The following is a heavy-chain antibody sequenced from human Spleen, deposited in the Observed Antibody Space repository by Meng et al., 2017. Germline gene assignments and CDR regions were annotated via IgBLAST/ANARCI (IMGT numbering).Heavy chain of an antibody. Sequence: QVQLVQSGSELKKPVASVKVSCKASGYTFTRHAINWVRQAPGQGLEWMGWMNTKTGNPTYAQGFTGRFVFSLDTSVSTAYLQIISLKAEDTAMYYCARDDNGAPDYWGQGTLVTVSS. CDR2: MNTKTGNP. D-gene: IGHD1-14*01. J-gene: IGHJ4*02. CDR3: ARDDNGAPDY. V-gene: IGHV7-4-1*02. CDR1: GYTFTRHA.